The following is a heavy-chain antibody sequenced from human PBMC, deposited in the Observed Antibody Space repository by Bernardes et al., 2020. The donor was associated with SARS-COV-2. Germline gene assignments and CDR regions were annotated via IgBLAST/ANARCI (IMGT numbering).Heavy chain of an antibody. CDR2: INDRGRT. Sequence: SETLSLTCGVYDGSFSGYYWSWIRQSPGKGLEWIGEINDRGRTKYNPSLKSRVTISADTSKMQFSLRLTSVTAADTAVYYCARDYSDSSGYSPWVHGTLVTVSS. J-gene: IGHJ1*01. CDR1: DGSFSGYY. D-gene: IGHD3-22*01. V-gene: IGHV4-34*01. CDR3: ARDYSDSSGYSP.